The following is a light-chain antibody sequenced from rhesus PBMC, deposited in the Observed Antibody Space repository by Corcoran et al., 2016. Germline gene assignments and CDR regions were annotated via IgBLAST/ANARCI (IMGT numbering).Light chain of an antibody. Sequence: QVILTQSPATLSLSPGERATLSCRASQSVSSYLAWYQQKPGQAPRLLIYGASSRATGIPDRFSGSGSGTEFTLTISSLGPEDFAVYYCQKYSSSPPTFGGGTKVEIK. CDR1: QSVSSY. CDR3: QKYSSSPPT. J-gene: IGKJ4*01. CDR2: GAS. V-gene: IGKV3-53*01.